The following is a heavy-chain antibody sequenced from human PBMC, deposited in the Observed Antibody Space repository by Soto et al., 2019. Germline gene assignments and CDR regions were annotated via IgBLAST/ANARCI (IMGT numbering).Heavy chain of an antibody. V-gene: IGHV4-39*01. CDR2: IYYSGST. D-gene: IGHD6-13*01. CDR1: GGSISSSSYY. CDR3: ARRVGGLFKYSSSSLLGWFDP. J-gene: IGHJ5*02. Sequence: SETLSLTCTVSGGSISSSSYYWGWIRQPPGKGLEWIGSIYYSGSTYYNPSLKSRVTISVDTSKNQFSLKLSSVTAADTAVYYCARRVGGLFKYSSSSLLGWFDPWGQGTLVTVSS.